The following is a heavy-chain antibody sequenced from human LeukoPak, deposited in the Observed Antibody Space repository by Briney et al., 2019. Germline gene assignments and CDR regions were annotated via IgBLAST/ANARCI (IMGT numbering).Heavy chain of an antibody. CDR2: ISYDGSNK. J-gene: IGHJ3*02. CDR3: AKTKWFGELSSAFDI. CDR1: GFTFSSYG. Sequence: GGSLRLSCAASGFTFSSYGMHWVRQAPGKGLEWVAVISYDGSNKYYADSVKGRFTISRDNSKNTLYLQMNSLRAEDTAVYYCAKTKWFGELSSAFDIWGQGTMVTVSS. D-gene: IGHD3-10*01. V-gene: IGHV3-30*18.